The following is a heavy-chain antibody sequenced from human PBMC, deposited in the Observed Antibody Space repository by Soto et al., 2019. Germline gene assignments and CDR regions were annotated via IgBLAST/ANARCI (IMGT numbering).Heavy chain of an antibody. Sequence: VGSLRLSCAASGFTFSSYSMNWVRQAPGKGLEWVSYISSSSSTIYYADSVKGRFTISRDNAKNSLYLQMNSLRDEDTAVYYCARDRRYDLWSGYYYYYGMDVWGQGTTVTVSS. CDR1: GFTFSSYS. CDR2: ISSSSSTI. D-gene: IGHD3-3*01. J-gene: IGHJ6*02. CDR3: ARDRRYDLWSGYYYYYGMDV. V-gene: IGHV3-48*02.